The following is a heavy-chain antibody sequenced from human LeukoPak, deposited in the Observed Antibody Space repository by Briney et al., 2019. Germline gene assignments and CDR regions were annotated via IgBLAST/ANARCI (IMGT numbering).Heavy chain of an antibody. Sequence: GESLKISCQGSGYSFTRHWIGWVRQLPGKGLEWMGDIYPGDSDARYSPSFQGQVTFSADKPISTAYLQWSSLKASDTAMYYCARHATGDDCWGQGTLVTVSS. J-gene: IGHJ4*02. V-gene: IGHV5-51*01. CDR2: IYPGDSDA. D-gene: IGHD7-27*01. CDR1: GYSFTRHW. CDR3: ARHATGDDC.